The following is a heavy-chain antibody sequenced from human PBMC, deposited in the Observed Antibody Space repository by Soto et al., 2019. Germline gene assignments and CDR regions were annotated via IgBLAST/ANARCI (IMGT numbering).Heavy chain of an antibody. D-gene: IGHD5-12*01. CDR3: ARVSGYSGYDAGPGY. Sequence: GASVKVSCTASGGTFRSYVLNWVRPAPLQGLELMVGLIPMFRTTYYAQKFQGRVTITADESTSTAYMEMSSLRSEDTAVYYCARVSGYSGYDAGPGYWAPGPLVTVSS. CDR2: LIPMFRTT. J-gene: IGHJ4*02. CDR1: GGTFRSYV. V-gene: IGHV1-69*13.